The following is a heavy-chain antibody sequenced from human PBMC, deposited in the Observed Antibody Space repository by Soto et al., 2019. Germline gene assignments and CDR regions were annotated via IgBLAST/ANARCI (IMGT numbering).Heavy chain of an antibody. J-gene: IGHJ6*02. CDR3: ARDRAVRYYYGSRNYYYYYGMDV. Sequence: SETLSLTCAVYGGSFSGYYWSWIRQPPGKGLEWIGEINHSGSTNYNPSLKSRVTISVDTSKNQFSLKLSSVTAADTAVYYCARDRAVRYYYGSRNYYYYYGMDVWGQGTTVTVSS. D-gene: IGHD3-10*01. CDR2: INHSGST. V-gene: IGHV4-34*01. CDR1: GGSFSGYY.